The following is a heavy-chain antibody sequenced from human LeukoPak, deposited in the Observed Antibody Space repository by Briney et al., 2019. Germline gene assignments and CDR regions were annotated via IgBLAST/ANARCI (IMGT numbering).Heavy chain of an antibody. D-gene: IGHD3-9*01. V-gene: IGHV4-59*01. CDR3: ATLTGYSSESWFDP. CDR1: GGSISYYY. CDR2: IYYSGST. Sequence: SETLSLTCTVSGGSISYYYWSWIRQPPGKGLEWIGSIYYSGSTTYNPSLKSRVTISGDTSENQFSLKLSSVTAADTAVYYCATLTGYSSESWFDPWGQGILVTVSS. J-gene: IGHJ5*02.